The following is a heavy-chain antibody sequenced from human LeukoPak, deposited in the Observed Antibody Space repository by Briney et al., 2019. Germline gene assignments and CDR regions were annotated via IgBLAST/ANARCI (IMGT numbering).Heavy chain of an antibody. J-gene: IGHJ3*02. CDR3: ARSLNDVVVITSGAFDT. D-gene: IGHD3-22*01. Sequence: DSVKGRFTISRDNSKNTLYLQMNSLRAEDTALYYCARSLNDVVVITSGAFDTWGQGTMVTVSS. V-gene: IGHV3-30*07.